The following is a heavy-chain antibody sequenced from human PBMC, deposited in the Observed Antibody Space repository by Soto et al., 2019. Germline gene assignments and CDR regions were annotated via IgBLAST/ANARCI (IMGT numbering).Heavy chain of an antibody. CDR2: ISYDGSNK. CDR1: GFTVSSNY. J-gene: IGHJ4*02. V-gene: IGHV3-30*18. CDR3: AKSYRSRAHYFDY. Sequence: LRLSCAASGFTVSSNYMSWVRQAPGKGLEWVAVISYDGSNKYYADSVKGRFTISRDNSKNTLYLQMNSLRAEDTAVYYCAKSYRSRAHYFDYWGQGTLVTVSS.